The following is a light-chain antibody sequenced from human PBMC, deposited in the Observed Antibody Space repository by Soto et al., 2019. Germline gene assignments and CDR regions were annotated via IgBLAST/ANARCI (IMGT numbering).Light chain of an antibody. CDR1: SSNIGSNT. V-gene: IGLV1-44*01. CDR3: GAWDDSLSALFV. Sequence: SVLTQPPSASGTPGQRVTISCSGSSSNIGSNTVNWYQQFPDTAPKLLIYNDNQRPSGVPDRFSGSKSGTSASLAISGLRSEDEADYYCGAWDDSLSALFVFGTGTKLTVL. CDR2: NDN. J-gene: IGLJ1*01.